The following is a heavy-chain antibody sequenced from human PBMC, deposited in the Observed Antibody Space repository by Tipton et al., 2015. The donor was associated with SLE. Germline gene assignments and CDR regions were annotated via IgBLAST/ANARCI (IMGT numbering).Heavy chain of an antibody. J-gene: IGHJ4*02. Sequence: SLRLSCAASGFTFSNYWMSWVRQAPGKGLEWVANIKQDGSEKKYVDSVKGRFTISRDNAKNSLYLQMNSLRAEDTAVYYCARMATIGNFFDYWGQGTLVTVSS. D-gene: IGHD5-24*01. CDR2: IKQDGSEK. CDR1: GFTFSNYW. CDR3: ARMATIGNFFDY. V-gene: IGHV3-7*01.